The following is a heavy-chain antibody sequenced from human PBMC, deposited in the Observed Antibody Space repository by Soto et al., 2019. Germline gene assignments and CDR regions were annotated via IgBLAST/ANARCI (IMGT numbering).Heavy chain of an antibody. CDR3: ARGRENYYDSSGYYLDY. J-gene: IGHJ4*02. Sequence: SETLSLTCTVSGGSISSYYWSWIRQPPGKGLEWIGYTYYSGSTNYNPSLKSRVTISVDTSKNQFSLKLSSVTAADTAVYYCARGRENYYDSSGYYLDYWGQGTLVTVSS. D-gene: IGHD3-22*01. CDR1: GGSISSYY. CDR2: TYYSGST. V-gene: IGHV4-59*01.